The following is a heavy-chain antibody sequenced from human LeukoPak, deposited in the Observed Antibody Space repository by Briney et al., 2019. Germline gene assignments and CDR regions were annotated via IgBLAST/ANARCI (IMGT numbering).Heavy chain of an antibody. CDR3: ARDRGSGWYSSSASYYYYGMDV. D-gene: IGHD6-19*01. CDR1: GFTFSSYA. J-gene: IGHJ6*02. V-gene: IGHV3-30*04. CDR2: ISYDGSNK. Sequence: PGGSPRLSCAASGFTFSSYAMHWVRQAPGKGLEWVAVISYDGSNKYYADSVKGRFTISRDNSKNTLYLQMNSLRAEDTAVYYCARDRGSGWYSSSASYYYYGMDVWGQGTTVTVSS.